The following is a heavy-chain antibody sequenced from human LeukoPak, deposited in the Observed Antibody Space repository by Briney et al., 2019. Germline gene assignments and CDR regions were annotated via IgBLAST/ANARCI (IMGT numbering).Heavy chain of an antibody. CDR3: AKEVAVTGIYYFDY. CDR2: ISGSGGGT. CDR1: GFTFSSYA. J-gene: IGHJ4*02. D-gene: IGHD6-19*01. Sequence: GGSLRLSCAASGFTFSSYAMNWVRQAPGKGLEWVSAISGSGGGTYYADSVKGRFTISRDNSKNTLYLQMNSLRAEDTAVYYCAKEVAVTGIYYFDYWGQGTLVTVSS. V-gene: IGHV3-23*01.